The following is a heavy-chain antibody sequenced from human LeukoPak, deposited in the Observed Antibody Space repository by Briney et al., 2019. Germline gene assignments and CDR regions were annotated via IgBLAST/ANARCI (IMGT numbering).Heavy chain of an antibody. CDR2: IYTSGST. V-gene: IGHV4-4*07. CDR3: ARIITGTTTAFDI. J-gene: IGHJ3*02. D-gene: IGHD1-7*01. Sequence: SETLSLTCTVSGGSISGYYWSWIRQPAGKGLEWIGRIYTSGSTHYNPSIKSRVTMSVDMSKNQFSLKLSSVTAADTAIYYCARIITGTTTAFDIWGRGTMVTVSS. CDR1: GGSISGYY.